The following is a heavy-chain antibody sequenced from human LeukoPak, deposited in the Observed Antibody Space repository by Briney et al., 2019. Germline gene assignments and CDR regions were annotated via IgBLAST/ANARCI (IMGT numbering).Heavy chain of an antibody. CDR2: ISQDESET. CDR1: GFPFNSFF. Sequence: GGSLRVSCAASGFPFNSFFLNWVRLTPGRELEWVACISQDESETFYMDSVRGRFIISRDNTKNSLYLQMDSLRAEDTAVYFCGRELGHSRHLLEFWGQGARLTV. J-gene: IGHJ4*02. CDR3: GRELGHSRHLLEF. V-gene: IGHV3-7*01. D-gene: IGHD7-27*01.